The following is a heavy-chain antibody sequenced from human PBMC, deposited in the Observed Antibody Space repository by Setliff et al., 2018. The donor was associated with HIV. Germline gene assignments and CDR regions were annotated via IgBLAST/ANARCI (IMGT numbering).Heavy chain of an antibody. V-gene: IGHV4-31*03. Sequence: NPSETLSLTCTVSGGSIGSGGYYWSWIRQHPGKGLDWIGNIYYIGNTRYNPSPKSRVTISVDTSKNQFSLKLSSVTAADTAVYYCARRDRSGFYYWYFDLWGRGTLVTVSS. D-gene: IGHD3-22*01. CDR1: GGSIGSGGYY. J-gene: IGHJ2*01. CDR2: IYYIGNT. CDR3: ARRDRSGFYYWYFDL.